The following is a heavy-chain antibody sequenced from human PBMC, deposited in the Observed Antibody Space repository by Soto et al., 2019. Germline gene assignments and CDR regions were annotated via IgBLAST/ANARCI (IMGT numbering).Heavy chain of an antibody. CDR2: IYYSGST. D-gene: IGHD2-15*01. Sequence: QVQLQESGPGLVKPSQTLSLTCTVSGGSISSGGYYWSWIRQHPGKGLEWIGYIYYSGSTYYNPSLKSRVTISVDASKNQFSLKLSSVTAADTAVYYCARVRYCSGGSCYPRFDPWGQGTLVTGSS. V-gene: IGHV4-31*03. CDR3: ARVRYCSGGSCYPRFDP. J-gene: IGHJ5*02. CDR1: GGSISSGGYY.